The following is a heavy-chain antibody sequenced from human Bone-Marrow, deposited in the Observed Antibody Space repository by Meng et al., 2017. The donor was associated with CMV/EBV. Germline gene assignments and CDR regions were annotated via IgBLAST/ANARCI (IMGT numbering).Heavy chain of an antibody. Sequence: GESLKIPCATSGFTFTSDWMSWVRQAPGRGLEWVANIKQDGSEKYYVDSVRGRFTITNDYTKNSLYLQMSSLRAEDTALYYCVRGPPNGVAVTWGQGTLDTVSS. CDR3: VRGPPNGVAVT. J-gene: IGHJ5*02. D-gene: IGHD2-8*01. CDR1: GFTFTSDW. CDR2: IKQDGSEK. V-gene: IGHV3-7*01.